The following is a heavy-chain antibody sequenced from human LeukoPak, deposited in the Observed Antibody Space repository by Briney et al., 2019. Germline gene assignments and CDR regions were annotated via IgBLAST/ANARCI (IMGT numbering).Heavy chain of an antibody. J-gene: IGHJ4*02. V-gene: IGHV1-24*01. CDR3: ATDSGYCSSTSCYSLDY. Sequence: GASVKVSCKVSGYTLTELSMHWVRQAPGKGLEWVGGLDPEDGETIYAQKFQGRVTMTEDTSTDTAYMELSSLRSEDTAVYYCATDSGYCSSTSCYSLDYWGQGTLVTVSS. CDR2: LDPEDGET. CDR1: GYTLTELS. D-gene: IGHD2-2*02.